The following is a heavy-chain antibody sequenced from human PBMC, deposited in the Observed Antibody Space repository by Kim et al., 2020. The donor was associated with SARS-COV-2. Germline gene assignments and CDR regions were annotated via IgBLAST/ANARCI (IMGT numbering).Heavy chain of an antibody. J-gene: IGHJ3*02. Sequence: SVKVSCKASGGTFSSYAISWVRQAPGQGLEWMGGIIPIFGTANYAQKFQGRVTITADESTSTAYMELSSLRSEDTAVYYCARWAENSDYYDSSGPDAFDIWGQGTMVTVSS. V-gene: IGHV1-69*13. CDR3: ARWAENSDYYDSSGPDAFDI. D-gene: IGHD3-22*01. CDR2: IIPIFGTA. CDR1: GGTFSSYA.